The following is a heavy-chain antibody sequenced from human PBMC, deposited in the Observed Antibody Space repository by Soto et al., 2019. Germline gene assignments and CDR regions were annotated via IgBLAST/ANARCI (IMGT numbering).Heavy chain of an antibody. CDR2: IGISGDT. J-gene: IGHJ4*02. D-gene: IGHD2-15*01. CDR3: ERGQEVGAHFFDS. Sequence: GGSLRLSCEASGSTFSAFDMHWVRQPTGRGLEWVSTIGISGDTYYAVSVKGRFTISRDIARNSLSLQMNNVRAGDTAVYFCERGQEVGAHFFDSWGQGTQVTVSS. CDR1: GSTFSAFD. V-gene: IGHV3-13*01.